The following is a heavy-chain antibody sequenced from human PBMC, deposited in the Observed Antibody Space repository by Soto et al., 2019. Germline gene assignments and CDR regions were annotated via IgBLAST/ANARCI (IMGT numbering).Heavy chain of an antibody. Sequence: PGGSLRLSCAASGFYFNSYAMSWVRQAPGKGLEWVSHIGANGDSTYYADAVKGRFTISRDNSKNTVYLQINSLRVEDTALYYCAGGTYLDYWGQGTLVTVSS. D-gene: IGHD3-16*01. CDR3: AGGTYLDY. CDR1: GFYFNSYA. V-gene: IGHV3-23*01. J-gene: IGHJ4*02. CDR2: IGANGDST.